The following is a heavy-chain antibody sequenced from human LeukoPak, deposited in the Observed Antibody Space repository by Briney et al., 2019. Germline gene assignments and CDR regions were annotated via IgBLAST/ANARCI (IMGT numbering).Heavy chain of an antibody. J-gene: IGHJ4*02. Sequence: PSETLSLTCTVSGGSISSYYWSWIRQPPGKGLEWIGYIYYSGSTNYNPSLKSRVTISVDTSKNQFSLKLSSVTAADTAVYYCARDSLLLPLVYWGQGTLVTVPS. D-gene: IGHD3-16*01. CDR1: GGSISSYY. CDR2: IYYSGST. CDR3: ARDSLLLPLVY. V-gene: IGHV4-59*01.